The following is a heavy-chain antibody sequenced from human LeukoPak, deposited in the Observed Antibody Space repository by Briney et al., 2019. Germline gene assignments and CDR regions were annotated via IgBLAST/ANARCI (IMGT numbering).Heavy chain of an antibody. D-gene: IGHD4-23*01. CDR1: GGTFSSYA. V-gene: IGHV1-69*13. Sequence: ASVKVSCKASGGTFSSYAISWVRQAPGQGLEWMGGIIPIFGTANYAQKFQGRVTITADESTSTAYMELSSLRSEDTAVYYCARDGGGNSGFSNYWGQGTLVTVFS. J-gene: IGHJ4*02. CDR2: IIPIFGTA. CDR3: ARDGGGNSGFSNY.